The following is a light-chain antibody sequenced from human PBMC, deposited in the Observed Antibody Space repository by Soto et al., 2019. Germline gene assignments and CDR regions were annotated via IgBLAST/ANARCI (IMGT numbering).Light chain of an antibody. J-gene: IGKJ1*01. CDR3: QHTFNSPPWT. CDR2: GAS. Sequence: DIHMTQSPSFLSASVGDTVTITCRASQNIDMYLNWYQQKPGKAPRVLISGASNLQSGVPSRFSGSGSGTDFTLTISSLQSEDFASYFCQHTFNSPPWTFGQGTKVEVK. V-gene: IGKV1-39*01. CDR1: QNIDMY.